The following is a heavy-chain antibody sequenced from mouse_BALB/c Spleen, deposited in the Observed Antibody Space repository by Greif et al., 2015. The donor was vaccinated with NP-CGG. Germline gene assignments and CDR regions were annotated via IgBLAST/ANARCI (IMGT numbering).Heavy chain of an antibody. D-gene: IGHD2-4*01. Sequence: EVKVEESGGGLVQPGGSLRLSCATSGFTFTDYYMSWVRQPPGKALEWLGFIRNKANGYTTEYSASVKGRFTISRDNSQSILYLQMNTLRAEDSATYYCARDGDYEYAMDYWGQGTSVTVSS. V-gene: IGHV7-3*02. CDR3: ARDGDYEYAMDY. J-gene: IGHJ4*01. CDR2: IRNKANGYTT. CDR1: GFTFTDYY.